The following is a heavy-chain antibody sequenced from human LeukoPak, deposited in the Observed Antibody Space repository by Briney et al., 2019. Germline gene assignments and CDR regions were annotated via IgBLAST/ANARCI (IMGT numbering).Heavy chain of an antibody. CDR3: AREGYDSSGYYSYGFDY. Sequence: GGSLRLSCAASGFTFSSYEMNWVRQAPGKGLEWVSYISSSGSTIYYADSVKGRFTISRDNAKNSLYLQMNSPRAEDTAVYYCAREGYDSSGYYSYGFDYWGQGTVVTVSS. D-gene: IGHD3-22*01. CDR1: GFTFSSYE. V-gene: IGHV3-48*03. CDR2: ISSSGSTI. J-gene: IGHJ4*02.